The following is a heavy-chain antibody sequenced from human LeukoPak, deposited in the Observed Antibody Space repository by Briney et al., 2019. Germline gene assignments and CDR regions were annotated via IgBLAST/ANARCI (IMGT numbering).Heavy chain of an antibody. D-gene: IGHD6-19*01. CDR2: ISSSGSTI. CDR3: ARGDLGSKIPYSSGWFGNYYYYMDV. J-gene: IGHJ6*03. V-gene: IGHV3-11*01. Sequence: GGSLRLSCAASGFTFSDYYMNWIRQAPGKGLEWVSYISSSGSTIYYADSVKGRFTISRDNAKNSLYLQMNSLRAEDTAVYYCARGDLGSKIPYSSGWFGNYYYYMDVWGKGTTVTISS. CDR1: GFTFSDYY.